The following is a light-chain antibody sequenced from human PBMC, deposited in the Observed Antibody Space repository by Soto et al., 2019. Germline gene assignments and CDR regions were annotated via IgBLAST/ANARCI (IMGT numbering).Light chain of an antibody. Sequence: DIQMTQSPSSLSASVGDRVTITCRASQDISTYLNWYQQKPGKAPKLLIYDASNLETGVPSRFSGSGSGTYFTFTISSLQPEDIATYFCQQFDNLPRTFGQGTKLEIK. J-gene: IGKJ2*02. V-gene: IGKV1-33*01. CDR3: QQFDNLPRT. CDR1: QDISTY. CDR2: DAS.